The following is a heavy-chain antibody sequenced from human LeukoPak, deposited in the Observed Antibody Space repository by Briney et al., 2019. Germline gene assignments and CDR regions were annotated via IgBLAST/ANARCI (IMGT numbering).Heavy chain of an antibody. V-gene: IGHV3-74*01. J-gene: IGHJ6*02. CDR2: INSDGSIT. Sequence: GGSLRLSCAASGFIFSNYWMSWVRQARGKGLVWVSHINSDGSITSYADSVKGRFTISRDNAKNTLYLQMNSLRAEDTAVYYCARDAVDTANAVWGQGTTVTVSS. CDR3: ARDAVDTANAV. CDR1: GFIFSNYW. D-gene: IGHD5-18*01.